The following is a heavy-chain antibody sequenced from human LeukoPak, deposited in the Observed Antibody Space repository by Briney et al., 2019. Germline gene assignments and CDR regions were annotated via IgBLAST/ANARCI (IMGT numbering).Heavy chain of an antibody. J-gene: IGHJ4*02. V-gene: IGHV1-18*01. CDR2: ISAYNGDT. D-gene: IGHD2-2*02. CDR3: ARDRYRSSTSCYMLASGYFDY. CDR1: GYTFTSYG. Sequence: ASVKVSCKASGYTFTSYGISWVRQAPEQGLEWMGWISAYNGDTNYAQKLQGRVTMTTDTSTSTAYMELRSLRSDDTAVYYCARDRYRSSTSCYMLASGYFDYWGQGTLVTVSS.